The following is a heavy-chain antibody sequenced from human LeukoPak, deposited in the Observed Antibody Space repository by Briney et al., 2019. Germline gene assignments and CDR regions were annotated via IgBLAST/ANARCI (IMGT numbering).Heavy chain of an antibody. J-gene: IGHJ3*02. V-gene: IGHV1-2*02. CDR2: INPNSGGT. CDR3: ARTFYDISLAFDI. CDR1: GGTFSSYA. D-gene: IGHD3-22*01. Sequence: ASVKVSCKASGGTFSSYAISWVRQAPGQGLEWMGWINPNSGGTNYAQNFQGSVTMTRDTSISTAYMELSRLRSDDTAVYYCARTFYDISLAFDIWGQGTMVTVSS.